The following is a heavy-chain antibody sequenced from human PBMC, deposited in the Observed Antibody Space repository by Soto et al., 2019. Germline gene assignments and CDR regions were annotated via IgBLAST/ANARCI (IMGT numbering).Heavy chain of an antibody. J-gene: IGHJ3*01. CDR3: ADSTGWYRHDV. CDR2: IFHSGDT. D-gene: IGHD6-19*01. CDR1: GDSISNSRW. Sequence: QVQLQESGPGLVKPSGTLSLTCAVSGDSISNSRWWTWVRQPPGKGLEWIGVIFHSGDTNYNPSRKXXVVISVDTSQNQFSRKVSSVTAADPAVYYCADSTGWYRHDVWGQGTLVTVSS. V-gene: IGHV4-4*02.